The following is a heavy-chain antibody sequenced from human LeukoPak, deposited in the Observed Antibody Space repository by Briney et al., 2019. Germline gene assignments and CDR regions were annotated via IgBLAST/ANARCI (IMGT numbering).Heavy chain of an antibody. CDR2: ISSSSSYI. V-gene: IGHV3-21*01. CDR1: GFTLSSYS. D-gene: IGHD6-13*01. CDR3: ASLAAAGPPPFDY. Sequence: GGSLRLSCAASGFTLSSYSMNWVRQAPGKGLEWVSSISSSSSYIYYADSVKGRFTISRDNAKNSLYLQMNSLRAEDTAVYYCASLAAAGPPPFDYWGQGTLVTVSS. J-gene: IGHJ4*02.